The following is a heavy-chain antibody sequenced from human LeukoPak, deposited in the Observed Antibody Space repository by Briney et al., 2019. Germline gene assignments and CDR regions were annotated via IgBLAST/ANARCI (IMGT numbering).Heavy chain of an antibody. CDR1: GFTFSSYA. J-gene: IGHJ3*02. CDR3: ARDTYYYDSSGFAFDI. D-gene: IGHD3-22*01. CDR2: IKQDGSEK. V-gene: IGHV3-7*01. Sequence: PGGSLRLSCAASGFTFSSYAMSWVRQAPGKGLEWVANIKQDGSEKYYVDSVKGRFTISRDNAKNSLYLQMNSLRAEDTAVYYCARDTYYYDSSGFAFDIWGQGTMVTVSS.